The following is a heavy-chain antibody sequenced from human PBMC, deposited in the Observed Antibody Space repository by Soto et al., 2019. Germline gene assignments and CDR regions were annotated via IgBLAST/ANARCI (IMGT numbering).Heavy chain of an antibody. D-gene: IGHD6-6*01. CDR1: GGSISSYY. CDR3: ARMGRQLENVIDY. Sequence: SETLSLTCTVSGGSISSYYWSWIRQPPGKGLEWIGYIYYSGSTNYNPSLKSRVTISVDTSKNQFSLKLSFVTAADTAVYYCARMGRQLENVIDYWGQGTLVTVSS. CDR2: IYYSGST. V-gene: IGHV4-59*01. J-gene: IGHJ4*02.